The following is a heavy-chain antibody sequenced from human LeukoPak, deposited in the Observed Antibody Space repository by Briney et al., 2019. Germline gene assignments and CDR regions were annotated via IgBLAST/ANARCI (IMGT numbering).Heavy chain of an antibody. CDR3: ARLGYCSSTSCYTGDFQH. D-gene: IGHD2-2*02. CDR2: INHSGST. J-gene: IGHJ1*01. CDR1: GGSFSGYH. Sequence: SETLSLTCAVYGGSFSGYHWSWIRQPPGKGLEWIGEINHSGSTNYNPSLKSRVTISVDTSKNQFSLKLSSVTAADTAVYYCARLGYCSSTSCYTGDFQHWGQGTLVTVSS. V-gene: IGHV4-34*01.